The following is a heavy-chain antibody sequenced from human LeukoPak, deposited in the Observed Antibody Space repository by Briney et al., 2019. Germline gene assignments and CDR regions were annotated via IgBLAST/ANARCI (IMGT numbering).Heavy chain of an antibody. CDR1: GYTFTSYD. Sequence: GASVKVSCKASGYTFTSYDINWVRQATGQGLEWMGWMNPNSGNTGYAQKFQGRVTMTRNTSISTAYMELSSLRSEDTAVYYCAAYSSGWYSTGNDAFDIWGQGTMVTVSS. V-gene: IGHV1-8*01. J-gene: IGHJ3*02. CDR3: AAYSSGWYSTGNDAFDI. D-gene: IGHD6-19*01. CDR2: MNPNSGNT.